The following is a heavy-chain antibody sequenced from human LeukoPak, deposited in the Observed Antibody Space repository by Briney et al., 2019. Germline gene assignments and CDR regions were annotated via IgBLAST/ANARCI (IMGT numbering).Heavy chain of an antibody. Sequence: SQTLSLTCVISGDSVSSNSVAWNWIRQSPSRGLEWLGRTYYRSKWYNDYAVSVKSRITINPDTSKNQFSLQLNSVTPEDTAVYYCARLVGIQQLDYYYMDVWGKGTTVTVSS. CDR1: GDSVSSNSVA. CDR2: TYYRSKWYN. D-gene: IGHD6-13*01. CDR3: ARLVGIQQLDYYYMDV. J-gene: IGHJ6*03. V-gene: IGHV6-1*01.